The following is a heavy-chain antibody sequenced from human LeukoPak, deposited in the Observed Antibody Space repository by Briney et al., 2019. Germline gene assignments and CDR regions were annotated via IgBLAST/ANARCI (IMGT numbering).Heavy chain of an antibody. CDR1: GFTFSSYG. Sequence: PGGSLRLSCAASGFTFSSYGMSWVRQAPGKGLEWVSAISGSGGSTYYADSVKGRFTISRDNSKNTMYLQMNSLRAEVTAVYYCAKVDRRSDLPYYFDYWGQGTLVTVSS. CDR3: AKVDRRSDLPYYFDY. CDR2: ISGSGGST. V-gene: IGHV3-23*01. J-gene: IGHJ4*02.